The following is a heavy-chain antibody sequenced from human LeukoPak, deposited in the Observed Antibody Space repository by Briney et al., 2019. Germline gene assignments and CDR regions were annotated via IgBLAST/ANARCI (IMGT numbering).Heavy chain of an antibody. V-gene: IGHV4-4*09. CDR3: GSQGPAGPRGGWFDP. CDR2: IYTSGTT. Sequence: PSETLSLTCTVSGVSISSFYLSWIRQPPGKGLEWIGYIYTSGTTKYNPSLKSRLTMSVEPSTSPFLLTLRSVTAAETAVYYCGSQGPAGPRGGWFDPWGQGTLVTVSS. J-gene: IGHJ5*02. CDR1: GVSISSFY. D-gene: IGHD6-19*01.